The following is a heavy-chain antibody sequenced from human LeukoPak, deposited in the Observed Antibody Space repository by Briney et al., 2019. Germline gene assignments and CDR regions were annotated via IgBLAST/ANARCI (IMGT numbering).Heavy chain of an antibody. CDR2: IYHSGNT. J-gene: IGHJ6*04. CDR1: GCSISKGGYY. CDR3: ARVVVVAATDYGMDV. D-gene: IGHD2-15*01. V-gene: IGHV4-31*03. Sequence: TSQTLSLTCTVSGCSISKGGYYWNWIRQHTGTGLEWIGYIYHSGNTYYNPSLKSRVTISVDTSKHQFSLMMSSVTAADTAVYYCARVVVVAATDYGMDVWGKGTTVTVSS.